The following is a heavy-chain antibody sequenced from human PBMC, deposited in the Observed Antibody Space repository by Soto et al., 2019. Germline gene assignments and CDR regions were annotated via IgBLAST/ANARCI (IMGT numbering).Heavy chain of an antibody. J-gene: IGHJ5*02. CDR2: INPRNGAT. CDR1: GYTFTGNY. D-gene: IGHD3-10*01. CDR3: ARDAISMVRGTNNWFDP. Sequence: GASVKVSCKASGYTFTGNYMHWVRQAPGQGLEWMGWINPRNGATKYAQNFQGRFTISRDNSKNTLYLQMNRLRADDTAVYYCARDAISMVRGTNNWFDPWGQGTLVTVSS. V-gene: IGHV1-2*02.